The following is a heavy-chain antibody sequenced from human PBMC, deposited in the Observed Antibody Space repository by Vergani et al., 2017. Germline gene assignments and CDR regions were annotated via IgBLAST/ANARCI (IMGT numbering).Heavy chain of an antibody. CDR2: IIPIFGTA. CDR3: AGTPGIAAAGTGWFDP. Sequence: QVQLVQSGAEMKKPGSSVKVSCKASGGTFSSYAISWVRQAPGQGLEWMGGIIPIFGTANYAQKFQGRVTITADESTSTAYMELSSLRSEDTAVYYCAGTPGIAAAGTGWFDPWGQGTLVTVSS. V-gene: IGHV1-69*01. J-gene: IGHJ5*02. D-gene: IGHD6-13*01. CDR1: GGTFSSYA.